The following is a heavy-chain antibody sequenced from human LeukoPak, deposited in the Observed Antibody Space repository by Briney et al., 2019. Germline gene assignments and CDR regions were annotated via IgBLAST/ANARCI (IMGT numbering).Heavy chain of an antibody. CDR1: GYTFIDYY. V-gene: IGHV1-2*02. D-gene: IGHD3-3*01. CDR2: INPNSGGT. J-gene: IGHJ4*02. Sequence: ASVKVSCKASGYTFIDYYIHWVRQAPGQGLEWMGWINPNSGGTNYAQKFQGRVTMTRDTSISTAYMELSRLRSDDTAVYYCARVTIFGVPSWYFDYWGQGTLVTVSS. CDR3: ARVTIFGVPSWYFDY.